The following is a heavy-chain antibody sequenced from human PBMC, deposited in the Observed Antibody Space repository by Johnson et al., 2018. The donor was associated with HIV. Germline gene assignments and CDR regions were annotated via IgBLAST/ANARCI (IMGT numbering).Heavy chain of an antibody. CDR3: ARELRIAARGLAFDI. D-gene: IGHD6-6*01. Sequence: VQLVESGGGLVQPGGSLRLSCAVSGFTFSYYWMRWVRPAPGNGLEWVANIKQDGSEKYYVDSVKGRFTISRDNAKKSLYLQMNSLRAEDTAVYYCARELRIAARGLAFDIWGQGTMVTVSS. CDR2: IKQDGSEK. V-gene: IGHV3-7*03. J-gene: IGHJ3*02. CDR1: GFTFSYYW.